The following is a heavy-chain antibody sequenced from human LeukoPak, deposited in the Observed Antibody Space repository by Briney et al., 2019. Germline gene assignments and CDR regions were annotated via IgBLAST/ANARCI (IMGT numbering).Heavy chain of an antibody. J-gene: IGHJ6*03. CDR3: ARGPAYYYYYMDV. V-gene: IGHV3-30-3*01. CDR2: ISHDGNNK. Sequence: GGSLRLSCAASGFTFSGYAMHWVRRAPGKGLEWVAVISHDGNNKYYADSVKGRFTISRDNSKNTLNLQMNSLRAEDTAVYYCARGPAYYYYYMDVWGKGTTVTVSS. CDR1: GFTFSGYA.